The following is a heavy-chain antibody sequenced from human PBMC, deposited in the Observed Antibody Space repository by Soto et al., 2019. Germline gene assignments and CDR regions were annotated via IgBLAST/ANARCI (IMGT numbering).Heavy chain of an antibody. D-gene: IGHD2-2*01. J-gene: IGHJ3*02. CDR2: ISGSGGST. CDR3: AKSFPTPVGREYQMILVAFDI. CDR1: GFTFGSYA. Sequence: GGSLRLSCAASGFTFGSYAMSWVRQAPGKGLEWVSAISGSGGSTYYADSVKGRFTISRDNSKNTLYLQMNSLRAEDTAVYYCAKSFPTPVGREYQMILVAFDIWGQGTMVTVSS. V-gene: IGHV3-23*01.